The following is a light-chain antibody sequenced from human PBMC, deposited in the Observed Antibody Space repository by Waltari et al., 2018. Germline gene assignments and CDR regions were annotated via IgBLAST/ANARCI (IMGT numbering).Light chain of an antibody. Sequence: SFELTQSPSVSVSLGQTATITSAGDTLGSKYVSWYKQKPGQSPVLVVYQDNRRPSWIPERFSGSNSGSTATLIISGTQAMDEADYYCQAWDSTTAVFGGGTKLTVL. V-gene: IGLV3-1*01. CDR1: TLGSKY. CDR3: QAWDSTTAV. CDR2: QDN. J-gene: IGLJ2*01.